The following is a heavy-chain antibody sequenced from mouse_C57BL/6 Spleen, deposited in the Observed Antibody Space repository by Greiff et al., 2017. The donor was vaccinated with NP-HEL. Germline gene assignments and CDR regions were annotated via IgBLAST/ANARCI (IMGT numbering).Heavy chain of an antibody. Sequence: QVQLQQSGPELVKPGASVKISCKASGYAFSSSWMNWVKQRPGKGLEWIGRIYPGDGDTNYNGKFKGKATLTADKSSSTAYMQLSSLTSEDSAVYFCARERYSLGGFDYWGKGTTLTVSS. J-gene: IGHJ2*01. CDR1: GYAFSSSW. CDR2: IYPGDGDT. V-gene: IGHV1-82*01. CDR3: ARERYSLGGFDY.